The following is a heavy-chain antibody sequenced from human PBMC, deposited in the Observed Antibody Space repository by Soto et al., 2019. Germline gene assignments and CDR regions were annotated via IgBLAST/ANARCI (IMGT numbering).Heavy chain of an antibody. CDR2: VFHSATT. V-gene: IGHV4-59*01. CDR3: ARGHYSSGWPIDH. CDR1: GDSFSDYY. D-gene: IGHD6-19*01. J-gene: IGHJ4*02. Sequence: PSETLSLTCTVSGDSFSDYYWNWIRQVPGKGLEWIGFVFHSATTSYNPSLKTRVAISDDTSKKQFSLRLTSVTAADTAIHYCARGHYSSGWPIDHWGQGILVTVSS.